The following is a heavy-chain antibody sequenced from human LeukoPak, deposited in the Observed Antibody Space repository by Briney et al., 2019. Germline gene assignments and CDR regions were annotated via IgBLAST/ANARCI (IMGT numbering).Heavy chain of an antibody. J-gene: IGHJ5*02. D-gene: IGHD5-18*01. V-gene: IGHV1-8*03. CDR2: MNPNSGNT. CDR1: GYTFTSYD. Sequence: ASVKVSCKASGYTFTSYDINWVRQATGQGLEWMGWMNPNSGNTGYAQKFQGRVTITRNTSISTAYMELSSLRSEDTAVYYCARVVDTAMGTLNWFDPWGQGTLVTVSS. CDR3: ARVVDTAMGTLNWFDP.